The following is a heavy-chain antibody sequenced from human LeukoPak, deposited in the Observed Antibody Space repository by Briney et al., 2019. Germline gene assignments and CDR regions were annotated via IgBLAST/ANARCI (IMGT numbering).Heavy chain of an antibody. CDR1: GYTFTNYW. J-gene: IGHJ5*02. CDR3: ARKGKDSSRLFWFDP. Sequence: GESLKISCKGSGYTFTNYWIGWVRQMPGKGLEWMGIIWPGDSDVRYSPSFQGQVTISAGKSIDTAYLQWSSLKASDTAMYYCARKGKDSSRLFWFDPWGQGTLVTVSS. D-gene: IGHD3-22*01. CDR2: IWPGDSDV. V-gene: IGHV5-51*01.